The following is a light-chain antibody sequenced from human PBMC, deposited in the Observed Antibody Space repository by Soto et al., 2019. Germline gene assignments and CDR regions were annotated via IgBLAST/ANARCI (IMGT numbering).Light chain of an antibody. Sequence: DIQMTQSPSSLSASAGDRVTITCRASQSISNYLNWYQQKPGKAPNLLIYAASSLQSGVPSRFSGRGSGTDFTLTITSLQPEDFAIYYGQQSYGTPLTFGGGTKLEIK. J-gene: IGKJ4*01. CDR2: AAS. CDR3: QQSYGTPLT. V-gene: IGKV1-39*01. CDR1: QSISNY.